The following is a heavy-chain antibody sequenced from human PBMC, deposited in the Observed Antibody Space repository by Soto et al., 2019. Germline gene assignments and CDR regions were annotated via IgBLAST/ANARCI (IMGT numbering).Heavy chain of an antibody. J-gene: IGHJ6*02. V-gene: IGHV1-69*12. CDR3: ASWLKGADIGNYYYGMDV. D-gene: IGHD2-15*01. CDR1: GGAFSDYA. Sequence: QVQLVQSGAEVKKPGSSVKVSCKASGGAFSDYAFSWVRQAPGQGLEWLGGIMPIFRAPDYAQKFQGRVTITADEFMRTAYMEMNSLRSEDTAVYYCASWLKGADIGNYYYGMDVWAQGTTVTVS. CDR2: IMPIFRAP.